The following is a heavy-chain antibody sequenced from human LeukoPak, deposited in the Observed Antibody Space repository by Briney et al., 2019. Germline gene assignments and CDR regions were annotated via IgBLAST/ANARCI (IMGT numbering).Heavy chain of an antibody. J-gene: IGHJ4*02. V-gene: IGHV3-7*01. CDR3: ARERGIAVAGGEDY. CDR2: IRQDGSEK. D-gene: IGHD6-19*01. Sequence: PGGSLRLSCAASGFTFSSYWMSWVRQAPGKGLEWVANIRQDGSEKYYVDSVKGRFTISRDNAKNSLYLQMNSLRAEDTAVYYCARERGIAVAGGEDYWGQGTLVTVSS. CDR1: GFTFSSYW.